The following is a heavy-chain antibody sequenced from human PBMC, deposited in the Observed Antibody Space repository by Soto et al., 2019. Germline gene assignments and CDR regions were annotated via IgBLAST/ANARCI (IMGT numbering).Heavy chain of an antibody. CDR2: ISSSSSYI. J-gene: IGHJ4*02. V-gene: IGHV3-21*01. CDR1: GFTFSSYS. Sequence: GGSLRLSCAASGFTFSSYSMNWVRQAPGKGLEWVSSISSSSSYIYYADSVKGRFPISRDNAKNSLYLQMNSLRAEDTAVYYCARDELLGYCSGGSCTAIDYWGQGTLVTVSS. CDR3: ARDELLGYCSGGSCTAIDY. D-gene: IGHD2-15*01.